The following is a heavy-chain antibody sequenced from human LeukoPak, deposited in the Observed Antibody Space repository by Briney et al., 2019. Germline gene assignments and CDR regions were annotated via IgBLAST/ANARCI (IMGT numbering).Heavy chain of an antibody. J-gene: IGHJ4*02. V-gene: IGHV4-39*01. Sequence: SETLSLTCSVSGGSISRSSYYWGWTRQPPGKGLEWIVNIYYSVSTYYNPSLKSRVVISVDTSRKQFSLKLGSVTAADTAVYYCARHGSIATGAFTYWGQGTLVTVSS. D-gene: IGHD6-13*01. CDR1: GGSISRSSYY. CDR2: IYYSVST. CDR3: ARHGSIATGAFTY.